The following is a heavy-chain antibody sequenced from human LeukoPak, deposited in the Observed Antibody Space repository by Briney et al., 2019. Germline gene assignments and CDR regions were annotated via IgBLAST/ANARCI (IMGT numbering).Heavy chain of an antibody. CDR2: INPSGGST. CDR3: ARDPGYSSGFESGLYDH. Sequence: ASVKVSCKASGYTFTSYYMHWVRQAPGQGLEWMGIINPSGGSTSYAQKFQGRVTMTRDMSTSTVYMELSSLRSEDTAVYYCARDPGYSSGFESGLYDHWGQGTLVTVSS. V-gene: IGHV1-46*01. D-gene: IGHD6-19*01. CDR1: GYTFTSYY. J-gene: IGHJ1*01.